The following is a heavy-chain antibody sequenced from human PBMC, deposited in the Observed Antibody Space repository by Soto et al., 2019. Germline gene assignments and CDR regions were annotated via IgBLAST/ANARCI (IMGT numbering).Heavy chain of an antibody. CDR1: GFTFSSYW. CDR2: IRQDGSEK. Sequence: PGGSVRLSCAASGFTFSSYWMSWVRQAPGKGLEWVANIRQDGSEKYYVDSVKGRFTISRDNAKNSLYLQMNSLRAEDTAVYYCARGPYSSSWYTNYYYGMDVWGQGTTVTVSS. J-gene: IGHJ6*02. D-gene: IGHD6-13*01. CDR3: ARGPYSSSWYTNYYYGMDV. V-gene: IGHV3-7*05.